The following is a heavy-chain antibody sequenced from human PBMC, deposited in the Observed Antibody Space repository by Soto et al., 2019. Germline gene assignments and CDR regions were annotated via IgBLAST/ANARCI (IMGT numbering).Heavy chain of an antibody. V-gene: IGHV1-69*13. D-gene: IGHD3-22*01. CDR3: ARGGSGYTWFNEF. CDR2: IIPVFQTA. CDR1: GGLFSSYP. Sequence: SVKVSCKASGGLFSSYPISWVRQVPGQGLEWMGGIIPVFQTAYYTQRFQGRVTITADESTNTAYMELSSLRSEDTAVYYCARGGSGYTWFNEFWGQGTLVTVSS. J-gene: IGHJ4*02.